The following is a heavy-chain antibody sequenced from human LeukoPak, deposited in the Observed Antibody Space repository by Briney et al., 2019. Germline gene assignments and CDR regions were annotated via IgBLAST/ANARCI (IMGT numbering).Heavy chain of an antibody. D-gene: IGHD3-3*01. CDR2: INAGNGNT. Sequence: ASVKVSCKASGYTFTSYAMHWVRQAPGQRLEWMGWINAGNGNTKYSQKLQGRVTITRDTSASTAYMELSSLRSEDTAVYHCARAWSGYLMSYFDYWGQGTLVTVSS. CDR1: GYTFTSYA. CDR3: ARAWSGYLMSYFDY. J-gene: IGHJ4*02. V-gene: IGHV1-3*01.